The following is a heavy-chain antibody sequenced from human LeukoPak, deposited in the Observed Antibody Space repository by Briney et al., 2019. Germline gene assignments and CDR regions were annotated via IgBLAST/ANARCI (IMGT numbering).Heavy chain of an antibody. CDR1: GGSFSGYY. D-gene: IGHD3-3*01. Sequence: SETLSLTCAVYGGSFSGYYWSWIRQPPGKGLEWIGEINHSGSTNYNPSLKSRVTISVDTSKNQFSLKLSSVTAADTAVYYCGRGLIRFLELSRVDYYYIDVWGKGTTVTVSS. CDR3: GRGLIRFLELSRVDYYYIDV. J-gene: IGHJ6*03. CDR2: INHSGST. V-gene: IGHV4-34*01.